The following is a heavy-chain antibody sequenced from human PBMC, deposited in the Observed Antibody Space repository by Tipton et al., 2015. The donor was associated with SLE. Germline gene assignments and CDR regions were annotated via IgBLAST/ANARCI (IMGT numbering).Heavy chain of an antibody. V-gene: IGHV4-59*08. CDR2: IYYNGRT. Sequence: TLSLTCTVSGASISSHHWSWIRQPPGKGLEWIGYIYYNGRTNYAPSLKSRVTISVDRSKNQFSLSLRSVTAADTAVYYCASGIGDHNYYYGMDVWGQGTTVTVSS. CDR1: GASISSHH. J-gene: IGHJ6*02. D-gene: IGHD1-14*01. CDR3: ASGIGDHNYYYGMDV.